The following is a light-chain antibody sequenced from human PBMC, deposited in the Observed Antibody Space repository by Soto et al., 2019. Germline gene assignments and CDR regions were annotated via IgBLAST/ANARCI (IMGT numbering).Light chain of an antibody. CDR3: QHYNGYPIT. V-gene: IGKV1-5*03. CDR2: KAS. J-gene: IGKJ4*01. Sequence: DIQMTQSPSTLSASVGDRVTLTCRASQNINTWLAWYQQKPGKAPKLLIYKASILVRGVPSRFIGSGSGTEFTLTISSLQVDDLASYHCQHYNGYPITFGGGTKVEI. CDR1: QNINTW.